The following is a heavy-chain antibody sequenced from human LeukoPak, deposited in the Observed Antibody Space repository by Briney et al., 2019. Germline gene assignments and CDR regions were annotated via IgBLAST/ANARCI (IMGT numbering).Heavy chain of an antibody. V-gene: IGHV1-69*06. CDR3: ARDGDPVSYFDY. D-gene: IGHD4-17*01. CDR1: GGTFSSYA. J-gene: IGHJ4*02. CDR2: IIPIFGTA. Sequence: ASVKASCKASGGTFSSYAISWVRQAPGQGLEWMGGIIPIFGTANYAQKFQGRVTITADKSTSTAYMELSSLRSEDTAVYYCARDGDPVSYFDYWGQGTLVTVSP.